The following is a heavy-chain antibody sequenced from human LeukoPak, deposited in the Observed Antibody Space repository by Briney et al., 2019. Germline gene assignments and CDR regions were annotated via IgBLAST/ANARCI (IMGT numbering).Heavy chain of an antibody. J-gene: IGHJ4*02. CDR2: INAGNGNT. D-gene: IGHD1-26*01. CDR3: AREVEVGAFFDY. V-gene: IGHV1-3*01. CDR1: GYTFTSYA. Sequence: ASVKVSCTASGYTFTSYAMHWVRQAPGQRLEWMGWINAGNGNTKYSQKFQGRVTITRDTSASTAYVELSSLRSEDTAVYYCAREVEVGAFFDYWGQGTLVTVSS.